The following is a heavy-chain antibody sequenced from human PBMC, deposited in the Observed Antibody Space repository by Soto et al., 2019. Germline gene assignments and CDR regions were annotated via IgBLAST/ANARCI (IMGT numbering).Heavy chain of an antibody. J-gene: IGHJ6*02. V-gene: IGHV3-30*03. CDR1: GFSFSSYG. CDR3: ARDVGIYDFWRAPPHFYYYYGMDV. CDR2: ISYDGSNK. Sequence: PGGSLRLSCAASGFSFSSYGMHWVRQAPGKGLEWVAVISYDGSNKYYADSVKGRFTISRDNSKNTLYLQMNSLRAEDTAVYYCARDVGIYDFWRAPPHFYYYYGMDVWGQGTTVTVSS. D-gene: IGHD3-3*01.